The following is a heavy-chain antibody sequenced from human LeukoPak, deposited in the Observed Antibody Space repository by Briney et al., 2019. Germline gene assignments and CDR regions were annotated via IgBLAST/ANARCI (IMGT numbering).Heavy chain of an antibody. D-gene: IGHD4-23*01. V-gene: IGHV4-38-2*01. J-gene: IGHJ4*02. CDR1: GYSISSGYY. Sequence: SETLSLTCAVSGYSISSGYYWGWIRQPPGKGLEWIGSIYHSGSTYYNPSLKSRVTISVDTSKNQFSLKLSSVTAADTAVYYCARGHNSARRDFDYWGQGTLVTVSS. CDR3: ARGHNSARRDFDY. CDR2: IYHSGST.